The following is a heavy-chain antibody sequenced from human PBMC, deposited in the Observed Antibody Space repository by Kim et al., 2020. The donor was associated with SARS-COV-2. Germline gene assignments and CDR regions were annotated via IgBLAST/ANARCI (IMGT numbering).Heavy chain of an antibody. Sequence: DYAAPLKGRFIISRDDSENTLYLELNSLKAEDTAIYYCTTIILTYFDYWGQGNLVTVSS. V-gene: IGHV3-15*01. J-gene: IGHJ4*02. CDR3: TTIILTYFDY.